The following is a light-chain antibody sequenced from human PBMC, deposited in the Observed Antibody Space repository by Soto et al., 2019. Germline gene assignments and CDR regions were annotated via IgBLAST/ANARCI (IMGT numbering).Light chain of an antibody. CDR1: SSDVGAYNY. Sequence: QSALTQPRSVSGSPGQSVTISCTGTSSDVGAYNYVSWYQQHPGKAPKLMIYDVSKRPSGVPDRFSGSKSANTASLTISGLQAEYEAAYYCCSYAGDYTFVFGGGTKLTVL. J-gene: IGLJ2*01. CDR3: CSYAGDYTFV. CDR2: DVS. V-gene: IGLV2-11*01.